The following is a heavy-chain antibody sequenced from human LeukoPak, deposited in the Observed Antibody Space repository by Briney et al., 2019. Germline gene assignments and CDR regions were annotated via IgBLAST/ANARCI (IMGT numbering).Heavy chain of an antibody. D-gene: IGHD2-15*01. Sequence: PGGSLRLSCAASGFTFSSYEMNWVRQAPGKGPEWVSYISSSGSTIYYADSVKGRFTISRDNAKNSLYLQMNSLRAEDTAVYYCARDVYCSGGSCLAPPCGGDCYGGYYGMDVWGQGTTVTVSS. CDR2: ISSSGSTI. J-gene: IGHJ6*02. CDR3: ARDVYCSGGSCLAPPCGGDCYGGYYGMDV. V-gene: IGHV3-48*03. CDR1: GFTFSSYE.